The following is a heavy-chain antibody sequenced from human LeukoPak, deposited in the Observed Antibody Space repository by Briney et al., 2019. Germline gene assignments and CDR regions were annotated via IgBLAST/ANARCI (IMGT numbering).Heavy chain of an antibody. CDR1: GGSISSYY. D-gene: IGHD2-8*02. CDR3: ASRDVQGVLNY. CDR2: IYYSGST. Sequence: PSETLSLTCTVPGGSISSYYWSWIRQPPGKGLEWIGYIYYSGSTNYNPSLKSRVTISVDTSKNQFSLKLSSVTAADTAVYYCASRDVQGVLNYWGQGTLVTVSS. V-gene: IGHV4-59*01. J-gene: IGHJ4*02.